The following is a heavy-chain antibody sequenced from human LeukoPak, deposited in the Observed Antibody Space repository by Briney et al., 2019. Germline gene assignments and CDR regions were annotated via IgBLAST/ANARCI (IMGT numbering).Heavy chain of an antibody. V-gene: IGHV4-30-2*01. CDR2: IYHSGST. D-gene: IGHD6-19*01. CDR1: GGSISSGGYS. CDR3: ARQQSSGGPTFFDY. Sequence: PSQTLSLTCAVSGGSISSGGYSWSWIRQPPGKGLEWIGYIYHSGSTYYNPSLKSRVTISVDRSKNQFSLKLSSVTAADTAVYYCARQQSSGGPTFFDYWGQGTLVTVSS. J-gene: IGHJ4*02.